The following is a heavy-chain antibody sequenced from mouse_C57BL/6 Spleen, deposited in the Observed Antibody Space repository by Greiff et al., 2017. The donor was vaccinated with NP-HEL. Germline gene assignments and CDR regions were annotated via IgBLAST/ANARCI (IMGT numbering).Heavy chain of an antibody. CDR2: ISSGGDYI. V-gene: IGHV5-9-1*02. CDR3: TRVTGYYVPYAMDY. Sequence: DVKLQESGEGLVKPGGSLKLSCAASGFTFSSYAMSWVRQTPEKRLEWVAYISSGGDYIYYADTVKGRFTISRDNARNTLYLQMSSLKSEDTAMYYCTRVTGYYVPYAMDYWGQGTSVTVSS. CDR1: GFTFSSYA. J-gene: IGHJ4*01. D-gene: IGHD2-3*01.